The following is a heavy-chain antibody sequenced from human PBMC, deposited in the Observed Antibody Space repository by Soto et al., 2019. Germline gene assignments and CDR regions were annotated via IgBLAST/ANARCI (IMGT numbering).Heavy chain of an antibody. CDR1: GFTFSSYA. J-gene: IGHJ6*02. V-gene: IGHV3-30-3*01. D-gene: IGHD2-21*02. CDR2: ISYDGSSK. Sequence: PGGSLRLSCAASGFTFSSYAMHWVRQAPGKGLEWVAVISYDGSSKYYADSVKGRFTISRDNSKNTLYLQMNSLRAEDTAVYYCARDWHIVVVTAIPSYYYYGMDVWGQGTTVTVSS. CDR3: ARDWHIVVVTAIPSYYYYGMDV.